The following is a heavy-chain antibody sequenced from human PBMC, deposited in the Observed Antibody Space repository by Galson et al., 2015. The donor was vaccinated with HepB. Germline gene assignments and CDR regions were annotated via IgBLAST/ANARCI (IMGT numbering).Heavy chain of an antibody. CDR3: AKSRPVIPGRNFFNGMDV. Sequence: QSGAEVKKPGESLRISCKGSGYSFTSYWISWVRQMPGKGLEWMGRIDPSDSNTNYNPSFQGHVTIPADKSISTAYLQWSSLKASDTARYYCAKSRPVIPGRNFFNGMDVWGQGTTVTVSS. V-gene: IGHV5-10-1*01. CDR2: IDPSDSNT. J-gene: IGHJ6*01. CDR1: GYSFTSYW. D-gene: IGHD3-10*01.